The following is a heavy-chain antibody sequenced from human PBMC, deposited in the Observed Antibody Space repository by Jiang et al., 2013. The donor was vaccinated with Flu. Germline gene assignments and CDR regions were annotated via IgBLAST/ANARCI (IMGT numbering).Heavy chain of an antibody. Sequence: GLVKPSEILSLTCSVSGGSISSSSYYWGWIRQPPGKGLEWIGSIYYRGSTYYNPSLKSRVTISVDTSKNQFSLKLSSVTAADTAVYYCARLQQWPTYYFDYWGQGTLITVSS. CDR2: IYYRGST. CDR3: ARLQQWPTYYFDY. V-gene: IGHV4-39*01. D-gene: IGHD6-19*01. CDR1: GGSISSSSYY. J-gene: IGHJ4*02.